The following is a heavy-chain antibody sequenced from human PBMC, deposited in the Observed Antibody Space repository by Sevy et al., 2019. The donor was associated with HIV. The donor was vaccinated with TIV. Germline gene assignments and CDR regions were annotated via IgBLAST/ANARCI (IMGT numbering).Heavy chain of an antibody. Sequence: ASVKVSCKISGRTLTELSIHWVRQAPGKGLEWMGTFDPEEDEKIYAQKFQGRVTMTEDTSTDTAYMELSRLRSEDTAVYYCATTKDYYVSSGYTFDYWGQGTLVTVSS. CDR3: ATTKDYYVSSGYTFDY. CDR2: FDPEEDEK. D-gene: IGHD3-22*01. V-gene: IGHV1-24*01. J-gene: IGHJ4*02. CDR1: GRTLTELS.